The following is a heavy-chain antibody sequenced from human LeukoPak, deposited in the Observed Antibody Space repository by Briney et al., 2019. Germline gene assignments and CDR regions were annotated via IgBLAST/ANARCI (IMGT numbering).Heavy chain of an antibody. CDR2: INPSGGST. CDR1: GYTFTNYY. V-gene: IGHV1-46*01. Sequence: ASVKVSCKASGYTFTNYYIHWVRQAPGQGLEWMGIINPSGGSTSYAQKFQGRVTMTRDMSTSTVYMELSSLRSEDTAVYYCARDRFGDGYNGDAFDIWGQGTMVTVSS. J-gene: IGHJ3*02. D-gene: IGHD5-24*01. CDR3: ARDRFGDGYNGDAFDI.